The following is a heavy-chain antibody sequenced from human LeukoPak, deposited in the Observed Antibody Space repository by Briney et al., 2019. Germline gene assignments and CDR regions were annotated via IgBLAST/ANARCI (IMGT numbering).Heavy chain of an antibody. D-gene: IGHD3-22*01. CDR3: AKLSYDSSGSQAPSFDA. CDR2: ISHDGNKQ. CDR1: GFTLMSYG. J-gene: IGHJ4*02. V-gene: IGHV3-30*18. Sequence: GGSLRLSCAASGFTLMSYGMHWVRQAPGKGLEWVAMISHDGNKQFYADSVKGRFTISRDNSKNTLFFQMNDLRPEDTAMYYCAKLSYDSSGSQAPSFDAWGQGTLVTVSS.